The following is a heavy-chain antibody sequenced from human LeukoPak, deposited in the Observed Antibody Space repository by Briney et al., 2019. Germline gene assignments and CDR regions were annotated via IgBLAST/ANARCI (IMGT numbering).Heavy chain of an antibody. Sequence: GGSLRLSCAASGFTFSSYAMHWVRQAPGKGLEWVAVISYDGSNKYYADSVKGRFTISRDNSKNTLYLQMNSLRAEDTAVYYCASAKLIWTSYYYGMDVWGQGTTVTVSS. J-gene: IGHJ6*02. CDR2: ISYDGSNK. CDR1: GFTFSSYA. V-gene: IGHV3-30-3*01. CDR3: ASAKLIWTSYYYGMDV. D-gene: IGHD3/OR15-3a*01.